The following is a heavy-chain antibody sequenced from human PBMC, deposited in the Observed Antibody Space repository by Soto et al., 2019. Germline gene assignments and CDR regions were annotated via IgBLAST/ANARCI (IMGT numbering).Heavy chain of an antibody. Sequence: SETLSLTCAVYGGSFSGYYWSWIRQPPGKGLEWIGEINHSGSTNYNPSLKSRVTISVDTSKNQFSLRLSSVTAADTAVYYCARGRGGTNGGGTAMVTRRDYYYMDVWGKGTTVTVSS. CDR1: GGSFSGYY. CDR2: INHSGST. V-gene: IGHV4-34*01. J-gene: IGHJ6*03. CDR3: ARGRGGTNGGGTAMVTRRDYYYMDV. D-gene: IGHD5-18*01.